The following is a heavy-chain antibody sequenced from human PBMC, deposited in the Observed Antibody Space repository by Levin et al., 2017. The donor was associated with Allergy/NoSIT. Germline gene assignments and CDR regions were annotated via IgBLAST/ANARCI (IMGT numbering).Heavy chain of an antibody. J-gene: IGHJ4*02. CDR3: ARVAHRVSCSGGSCYSGGVDY. D-gene: IGHD2-15*01. CDR1: GFTFSSYW. CDR2: INSDGSST. Sequence: PGGSLRLSCAASGFTFSSYWMHWVRQAPGKGLVWVSRINSDGSSTSYADSVKGRFTISRDNAKNTLYLQMNSLRAEDTAVYYCARVAHRVSCSGGSCYSGGVDYWGQGTLVTVSS. V-gene: IGHV3-74*01.